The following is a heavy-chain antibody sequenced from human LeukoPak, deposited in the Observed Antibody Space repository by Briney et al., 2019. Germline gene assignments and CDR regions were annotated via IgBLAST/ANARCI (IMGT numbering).Heavy chain of an antibody. CDR3: ARGNFYDFWSGYYFAYYYYMDV. J-gene: IGHJ6*03. CDR1: GGSISSYY. CDR2: IYYSGST. Sequence: SETLSLTCTVSGGSISSYYWSWIRQPPGKGLEWIGYIYYSGSTNYNPSLKSRVTISVDTSKNQFSLKLSSVTAAGTAVYYCARGNFYDFWSGYYFAYYYYMDVWGKGTTVTVSS. V-gene: IGHV4-59*01. D-gene: IGHD3-3*01.